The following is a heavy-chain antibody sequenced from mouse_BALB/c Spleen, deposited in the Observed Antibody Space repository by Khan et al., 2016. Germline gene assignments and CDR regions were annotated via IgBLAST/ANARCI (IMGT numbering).Heavy chain of an antibody. D-gene: IGHD2-3*01. V-gene: IGHV3-2*02. CDR1: GYSITSDYA. CDR2: ISYSGST. CDR3: ARWDDGYSYYFDD. J-gene: IGHJ2*01. Sequence: EVQLQASGPGLVKPSQSLSLTCTVTGYSITSDYAWTWIRQFPGNKLEWLGYISYSGSTSYNPSLHSRISITRDTSKNQFFLQLNSVTTEDTATYYCARWDDGYSYYFDDWGQGTTLTVSS.